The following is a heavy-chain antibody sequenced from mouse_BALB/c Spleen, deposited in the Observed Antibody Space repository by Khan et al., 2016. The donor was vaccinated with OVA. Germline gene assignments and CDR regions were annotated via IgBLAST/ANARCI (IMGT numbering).Heavy chain of an antibody. CDR1: RFTISSSG. CDR2: IDRNCGST. CDR3: ARSTK. J-gene: IGHJ2*01. Sequence: VRILQSGASLVHSCAAVRFTISSSGISFIRPTPDKMLQLVATIDRNCGSTDPPNSVTHRFIITGDNAKNALYLQMRSLNTEDTAMYCCARSTKWGQGTTLTVSS. D-gene: IGHD3-1*01. V-gene: IGHV5-6-3*01.